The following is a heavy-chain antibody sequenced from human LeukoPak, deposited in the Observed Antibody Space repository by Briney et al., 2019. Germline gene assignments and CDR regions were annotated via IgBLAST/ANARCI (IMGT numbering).Heavy chain of an antibody. V-gene: IGHV3-53*01. J-gene: IGHJ4*02. Sequence: GGSLRLSCAASGFNFSHYSMSWVRQAPGKGPEWVSVTLTGDNTYYSDSVRGRFTISRDHSRNTLYLQMNNLRAEDTAVYYCATELRYVGGYFDYWGQGTLVTVSS. CDR2: TLTGDNT. CDR3: ATELRYVGGYFDY. D-gene: IGHD3-9*01. CDR1: GFNFSHYS.